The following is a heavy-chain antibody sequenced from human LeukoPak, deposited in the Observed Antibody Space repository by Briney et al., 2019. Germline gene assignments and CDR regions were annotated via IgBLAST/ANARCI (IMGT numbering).Heavy chain of an antibody. Sequence: TGGSLRLSCAASGFTFSNAWMSWVRQAPGKGLEWVGRIKSKTDGGTTDYAAPVKGRFTISRDDSKNTRYLQMNSLKTEDTAVYYCTTDRDIVVVPAATGGDYWGQGTLVTVSS. V-gene: IGHV3-15*01. CDR1: GFTFSNAW. CDR3: TTDRDIVVVPAATGGDY. D-gene: IGHD2-2*01. J-gene: IGHJ4*02. CDR2: IKSKTDGGTT.